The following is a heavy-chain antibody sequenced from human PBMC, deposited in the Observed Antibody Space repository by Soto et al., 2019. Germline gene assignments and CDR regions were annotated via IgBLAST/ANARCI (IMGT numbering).Heavy chain of an antibody. J-gene: IGHJ4*02. D-gene: IGHD2-15*01. CDR2: IIPIFGTA. V-gene: IGHV1-69*01. CDR3: AREGEGYCSGGSCYYFDY. CDR1: GGTFSSYA. Sequence: QVQLVQSGAEVKKPGSSVKVSCKASGGTFSSYAISWVRQAPGQGLEWMGGIIPIFGTANYAQKFQGRVTITADESTRTAYMELSSLRSEDTAVYYCAREGEGYCSGGSCYYFDYWGQGTLVTVSS.